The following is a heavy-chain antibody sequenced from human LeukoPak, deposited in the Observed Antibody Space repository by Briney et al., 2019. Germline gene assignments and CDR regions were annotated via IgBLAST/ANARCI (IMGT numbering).Heavy chain of an antibody. D-gene: IGHD2-2*02. J-gene: IGHJ4*02. CDR1: GGSISSGGYY. V-gene: IGHV4-31*03. CDR3: ARERSAAIRYFDY. CDR2: IYYSGST. Sequence: SQTLSLTCTVSGGSISSGGYYWSWIRQHPGKGLEWIGYIYYSGSTYYNPSLKSRVTISVDTSKNQFSLKLSSVTAADTAVYYCARERSAAIRYFDYWGQGTLVTVSS.